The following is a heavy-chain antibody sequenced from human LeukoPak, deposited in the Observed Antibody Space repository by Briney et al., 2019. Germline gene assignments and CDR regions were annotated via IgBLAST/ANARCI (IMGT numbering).Heavy chain of an antibody. CDR2: ISRSGDTT. Sequence: GGSLRLSCAASGFTFSSYAMSWVRQAPGKGLEWVSGISRSGDTTYYADSVKGRFTVSRDNSKNTLYLQMNSLRAEDTAVYYCAKGPHYYDSSGPLDYWGQGTLVTVSS. J-gene: IGHJ4*02. D-gene: IGHD3-22*01. CDR1: GFTFSSYA. CDR3: AKGPHYYDSSGPLDY. V-gene: IGHV3-23*01.